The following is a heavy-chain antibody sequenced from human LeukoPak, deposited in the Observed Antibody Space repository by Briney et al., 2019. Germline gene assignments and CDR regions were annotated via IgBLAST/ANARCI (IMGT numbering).Heavy chain of an antibody. Sequence: PGGSMRLSCAGSRFSVTTYYMTWVRPPPRKGLESVSAISDSGRPYYADSVKGRFTISRDDPKTNSFFQMNNLQVEDTALYHCAADRSTGGWYGLDYWGQGTLVSVSS. CDR2: ISDSGRP. J-gene: IGHJ4*02. D-gene: IGHD2-8*02. CDR1: RFSVTTYY. V-gene: IGHV3-53*01. CDR3: AADRSTGGWYGLDY.